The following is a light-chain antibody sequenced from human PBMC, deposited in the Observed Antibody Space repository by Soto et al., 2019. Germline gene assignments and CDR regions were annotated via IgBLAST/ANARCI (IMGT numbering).Light chain of an antibody. CDR1: QNINSN. CDR2: GAS. V-gene: IGKV3-15*01. J-gene: IGKJ1*01. Sequence: EIVMTQSPATLTVSPGERATLSCRASQNINSNLAWYQQKPGQAPRLVIYGASTRATGIPARFSGSGAGPEFTLTLSSLQSEDFAVYYCQQYNNWPPTFGQGTKVDIK. CDR3: QQYNNWPPT.